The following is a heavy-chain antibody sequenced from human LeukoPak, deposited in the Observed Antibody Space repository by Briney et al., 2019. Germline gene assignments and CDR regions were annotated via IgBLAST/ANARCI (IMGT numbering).Heavy chain of an antibody. D-gene: IGHD6-19*01. CDR1: GFTVSSNY. Sequence: GGSLRLSCAASGFTVSSNYMSWVRQAPGKGLEWVSVIYSGGSTYYADSVKGRFTISRDNSKNTLYLQMNSLRAEDTAVYYCARDFTAVAGYYYYYGMDVWGQGTTVTVSS. V-gene: IGHV3-53*01. J-gene: IGHJ6*02. CDR2: IYSGGST. CDR3: ARDFTAVAGYYYYYGMDV.